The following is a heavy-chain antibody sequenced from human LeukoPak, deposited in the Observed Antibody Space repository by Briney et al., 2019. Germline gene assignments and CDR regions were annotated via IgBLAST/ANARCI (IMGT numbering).Heavy chain of an antibody. Sequence: SETLSLTCTVSGGSMSSGGYYWSWIRQHPGKGLEWIGYIYYSGSTYYNPSLKSRVTISVDTSKNQFSLKLSSVTAADTAVYDSSGYYGGPYWGQGTLVTVSS. CDR2: IYYSGST. J-gene: IGHJ4*02. D-gene: IGHD3-22*01. CDR1: GGSMSSGGYY. V-gene: IGHV4-31*03. CDR3: SGYYGGPY.